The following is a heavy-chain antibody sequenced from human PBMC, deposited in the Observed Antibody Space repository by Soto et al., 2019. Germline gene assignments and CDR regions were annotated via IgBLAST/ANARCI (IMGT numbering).Heavy chain of an antibody. V-gene: IGHV1-18*01. CDR2: ISAYNGNT. J-gene: IGHJ3*02. Sequence: ASVKVSCTASGYSITSQSMHWVRQAPGQGLEWMGWISAYNGNTNYAQKLQGRVTMTTDTSTSTAYMELRSLRSDDTAVYYCARVQYCSGGSCPDAFDIWGQGTMVTVSS. D-gene: IGHD2-15*01. CDR3: ARVQYCSGGSCPDAFDI. CDR1: GYSITSQS.